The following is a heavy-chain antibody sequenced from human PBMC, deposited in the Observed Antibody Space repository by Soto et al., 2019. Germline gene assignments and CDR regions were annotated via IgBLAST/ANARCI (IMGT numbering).Heavy chain of an antibody. Sequence: SETLSLTCAFYGWSFSGYYWSWIRQHPGKGLEWIGDIYHSGSTYYNPSLKSRVTISVDTSKNQFSLKLSSVTAADTAVYYCARSVVTLSPFDYWGQGTLVTVSS. CDR3: ARSVVTLSPFDY. V-gene: IGHV4-34*01. CDR2: IYHSGST. D-gene: IGHD2-21*02. CDR1: GWSFSGYY. J-gene: IGHJ4*02.